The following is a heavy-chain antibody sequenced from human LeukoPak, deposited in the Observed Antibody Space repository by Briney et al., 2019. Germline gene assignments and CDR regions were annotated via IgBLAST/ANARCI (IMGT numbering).Heavy chain of an antibody. J-gene: IGHJ5*02. Sequence: SETLSLTCTVSGGSISISSYYCGWVRQPPGEGLEWIGCIYYSGSTYYNPSLKSRVTISLDTSKNQFSLKLSSVTAPDTAVYYCASRGGCSSTRCHNWFDPWGQGTLVTVSS. D-gene: IGHD2-2*01. CDR3: ASRGGCSSTRCHNWFDP. V-gene: IGHV4-39*01. CDR1: GGSISISSYY. CDR2: IYYSGST.